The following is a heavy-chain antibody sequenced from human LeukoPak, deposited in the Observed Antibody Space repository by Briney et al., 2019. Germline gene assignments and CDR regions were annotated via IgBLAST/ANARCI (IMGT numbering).Heavy chain of an antibody. CDR3: ARDPRLVDTAMV. V-gene: IGHV4-31*03. CDR2: IYYSGST. Sequence: SETLSLTCTVSGGSISSGGYYWSWIRQHPGKGLEWIGYIYYSGSTYYNPSLKSRVTISVDTSKDQFSLKLSSVTAADTAVYYCARDPRLVDTAMVWGQGTLVTVSS. CDR1: GGSISSGGYY. D-gene: IGHD5-18*01. J-gene: IGHJ4*02.